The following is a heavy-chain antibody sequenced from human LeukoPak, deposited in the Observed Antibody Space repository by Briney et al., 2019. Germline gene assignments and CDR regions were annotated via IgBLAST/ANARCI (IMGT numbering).Heavy chain of an antibody. CDR1: GFTFDDYA. V-gene: IGHV3-49*01. CDR2: IRSKAFGGTP. CDR3: TRNTVTVHFDY. D-gene: IGHD4-17*01. Sequence: PGRSLRLSCSASGFTFDDYAVSWFRQAPGKGLEWVGFIRSKAFGGTPEYAASVRGRFTISRDGSKSIAYLQMNSLKTEDTAVYYCTRNTVTVHFDYWSQGTLVTVSS. J-gene: IGHJ4*02.